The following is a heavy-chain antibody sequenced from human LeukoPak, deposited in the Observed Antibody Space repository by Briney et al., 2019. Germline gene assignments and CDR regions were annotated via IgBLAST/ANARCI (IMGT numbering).Heavy chain of an antibody. V-gene: IGHV1-2*02. CDR3: ASLHYYGSGSPVDY. J-gene: IGHJ4*02. D-gene: IGHD3-10*01. CDR2: INPNSGGT. Sequence: GASVKVSCKASGYTFTGYYMHWVRQAPGQGLEWMGWINPNSGGTNYAQKFQGRVTMTRDTSISTAYMELSRLRSDDTAVYYCASLHYYGSGSPVDYWGQGTLVTVSS. CDR1: GYTFTGYY.